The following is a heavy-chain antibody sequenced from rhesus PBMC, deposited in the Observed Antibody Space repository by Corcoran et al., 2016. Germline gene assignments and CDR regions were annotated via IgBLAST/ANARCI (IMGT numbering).Heavy chain of an antibody. CDR1: GGSISSSNW. Sequence: QVQLQESGPGLVKPSETLSLTCAVSGGSISSSNWWSWIRQPPGKGLEWIGYISGSSGSTYYNPSLKSRVTISTDTSKNQFSLKLSSVTAADTAVYYCARAPGTARGYWGQGVLVTVSS. D-gene: IGHD1-1*01. CDR2: ISGSSGST. CDR3: ARAPGTARGY. J-gene: IGHJ4*01. V-gene: IGHV4-65*01.